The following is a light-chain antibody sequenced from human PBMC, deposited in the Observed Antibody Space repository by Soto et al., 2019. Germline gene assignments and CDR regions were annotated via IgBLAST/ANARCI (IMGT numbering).Light chain of an antibody. CDR2: DAS. CDR1: QSIRSNY. V-gene: IGKV3-11*01. J-gene: IGKJ5*01. CDR3: QQRSNWPST. Sequence: EIVLTQSPGTLSLSPGQRATLSCRASQSIRSNYLAWYQQKPGQAPRLLIYDASNRATGIPARFSGSGSGTDFTLTISSLEPEDFAVYYCQQRSNWPSTFGQGTRLEI.